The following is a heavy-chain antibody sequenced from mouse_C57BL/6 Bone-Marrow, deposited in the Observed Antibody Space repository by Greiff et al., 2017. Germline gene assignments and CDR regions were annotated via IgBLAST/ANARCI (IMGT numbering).Heavy chain of an antibody. Sequence: QLQLKESGAELVRPGASVTLSCKASGYTFTDYEMHWLKQTPVHALEWIGAIDPETGGTAYNQKFTGKAILPADKSSSTAYIALRSLTSEDSAVYYCTRRRYCYDGSRKGYCCFDVWGTGTTVTVSS. V-gene: IGHV1-15*01. CDR1: GYTFTDYE. CDR3: TRRRYCYDGSRKGYCCFDV. D-gene: IGHD1-1*01. J-gene: IGHJ1*03. CDR2: IDPETGGT.